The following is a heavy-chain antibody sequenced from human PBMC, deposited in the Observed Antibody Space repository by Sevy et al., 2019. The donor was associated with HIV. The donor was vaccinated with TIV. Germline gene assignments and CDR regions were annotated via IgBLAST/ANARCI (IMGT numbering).Heavy chain of an antibody. D-gene: IGHD6-6*01. CDR3: VRQDLATAAPRPY. J-gene: IGHJ4*02. V-gene: IGHV4-34*01. Sequence: SETLSLTCTVHGEPFSGYYWGWSWLPPGKGLERIGEINHSGITHYNPSLKSRVTLSVDTSKNHFSLKLSSVTAADTAVYYCVRQDLATAAPRPYWGQGSLVTVSS. CDR1: GEPFSGYY. CDR2: INHSGIT.